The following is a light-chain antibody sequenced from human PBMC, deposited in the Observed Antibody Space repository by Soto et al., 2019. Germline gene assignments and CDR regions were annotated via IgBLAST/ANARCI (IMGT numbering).Light chain of an antibody. CDR1: QDISNH. V-gene: IGKV1-33*01. Sequence: DIQLTQSPSSLSASVGDRVTITCQASQDISNHLNWYQQKPGEAPKLLIYDASTLKTGVPSRFSGSGSGTHFTFNIFGLQPEDFATYYCQQFENLPLTFGGGTKVELK. CDR2: DAS. CDR3: QQFENLPLT. J-gene: IGKJ4*01.